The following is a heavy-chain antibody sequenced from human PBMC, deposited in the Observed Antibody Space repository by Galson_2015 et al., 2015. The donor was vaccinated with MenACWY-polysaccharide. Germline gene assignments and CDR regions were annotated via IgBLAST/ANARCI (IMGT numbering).Heavy chain of an antibody. V-gene: IGHV1-69*04. CDR2: IAPSVGLV. J-gene: IGHJ5*02. D-gene: IGHD6-19*01. Sequence: SVQACGKASGGTVSSFATTWVRQAPGHRLVRIGRIAPSVGLVNYAQKFQGRVTITADTSTSTVRMELRSLRSEDTAEYYCARSGGNLYTSPGGWFDPWGQGTLVTVSS. CDR1: GGTVSSFA. CDR3: ARSGGNLYTSPGGWFDP.